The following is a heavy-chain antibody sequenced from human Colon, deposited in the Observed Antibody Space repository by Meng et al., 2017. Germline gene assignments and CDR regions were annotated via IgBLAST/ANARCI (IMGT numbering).Heavy chain of an antibody. V-gene: IGHV3-66*02. CDR2: IYTGGTA. CDR3: AREFTASYGDSFDV. Sequence: GESLKISCAASEFSVSSKYMSWARQAPGKGLEWVSVIYTGGTAYYSDSVRGRFTISRDTSKNTLDLQMKSLKPEDTAVYFCAREFTASYGDSFDVWGQGTMVTVSS. CDR1: EFSVSSKY. D-gene: IGHD1-26*01. J-gene: IGHJ3*01.